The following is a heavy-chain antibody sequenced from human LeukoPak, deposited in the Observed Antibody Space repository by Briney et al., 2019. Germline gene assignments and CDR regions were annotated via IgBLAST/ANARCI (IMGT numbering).Heavy chain of an antibody. CDR1: GYTFTGYY. V-gene: IGHV1-2*02. D-gene: IGHD3-10*01. CDR2: INPNSGGT. CDR3: ARAKPKNMVRGPIMRRESRYYFDY. J-gene: IGHJ4*02. Sequence: ASVKVSCKASGYTFTGYYMHWVRQAPGQGLEWMGWINPNSGGTNYAQKFQGRVTMTRDTSISTAYMELSRLRSDDTAVYYCARAKPKNMVRGPIMRRESRYYFDYWGQGTLVTVSS.